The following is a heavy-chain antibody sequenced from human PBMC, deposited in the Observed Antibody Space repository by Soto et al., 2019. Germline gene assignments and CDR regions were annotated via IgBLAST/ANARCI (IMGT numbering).Heavy chain of an antibody. V-gene: IGHV3-7*01. CDR3: ARGRVDFGY. D-gene: IGHD3-3*01. CDR1: GFSFGNYW. CDR2: IDQAESEK. Sequence: EVQLVQSGGGLVQPGGSLRLSCAASGFSFGNYWMSWVRQTPGKRLEWVANIDQAESEKYYLDSLKGRFTISRDNAKNSLYLQMTGLSPDDTAVYYCARGRVDFGYWGQGALVTVSS. J-gene: IGHJ4*02.